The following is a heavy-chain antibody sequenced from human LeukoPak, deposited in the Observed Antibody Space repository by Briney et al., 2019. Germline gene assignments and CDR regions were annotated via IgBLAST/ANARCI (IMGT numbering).Heavy chain of an antibody. CDR1: GGSFSGYY. V-gene: IGHV4-34*01. D-gene: IGHD4-17*01. J-gene: IGHJ4*02. CDR3: ARVSPTVRMDFDY. Sequence: KTSETLSLTCAVYGGSFSGYYWSWIRQPPGKGLEWIGSIYYSGSTYYNPSLKSRVTISVDTSKNQFSLKLSSVTAADTAVYYCARVSPTVRMDFDYWGQGTLVTVSS. CDR2: IYYSGST.